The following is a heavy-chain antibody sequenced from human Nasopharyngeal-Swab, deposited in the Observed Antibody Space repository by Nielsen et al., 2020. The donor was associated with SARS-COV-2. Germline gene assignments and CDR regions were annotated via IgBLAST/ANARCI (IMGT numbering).Heavy chain of an antibody. J-gene: IGHJ6*03. Sequence: SVKVSCKASGCTFSSYAISWVRQAPGQGLEGMGRIIPILGIANYAQKFQGRVTITADKSTSTAYMELSSLRSEDTAVYYCARGCGITIFGVVTCYYMDVWGKGTTVTVSS. CDR1: GCTFSSYA. CDR2: IIPILGIA. V-gene: IGHV1-69*04. CDR3: ARGCGITIFGVVTCYYMDV. D-gene: IGHD3-3*01.